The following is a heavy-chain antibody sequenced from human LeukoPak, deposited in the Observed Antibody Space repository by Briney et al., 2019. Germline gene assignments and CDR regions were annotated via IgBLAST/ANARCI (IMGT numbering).Heavy chain of an antibody. D-gene: IGHD5-24*01. CDR1: GFTFSTYS. V-gene: IGHV3-53*01. J-gene: IGHJ6*02. CDR3: ARDGYNEYYAMDV. Sequence: GGSLRLSCAASGFTFSTYSMSWVRQAPGKGLEWVSVIYSGGSTCYADSVKGRFTISRDNSKNTLYLQMNSLRAEDTAVYYCARDGYNEYYAMDVWGQGTTVTVSS. CDR2: IYSGGST.